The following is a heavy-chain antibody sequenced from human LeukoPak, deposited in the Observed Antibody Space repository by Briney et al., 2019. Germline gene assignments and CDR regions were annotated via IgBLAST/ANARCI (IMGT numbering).Heavy chain of an antibody. V-gene: IGHV1-24*01. CDR2: FDPEDGET. CDR1: GYTLTELS. J-gene: IGHJ3*02. Sequence: ASVKVSCKVSGYTLTELSKHWVRQAPGKGLEWMGGFDPEDGETIYAQKFQGRVTMTEDTSTDTAYMELSSLRSEDTAVYYCATTIVVVVAATRTDAFDIWGQGTMVTVSS. D-gene: IGHD2-15*01. CDR3: ATTIVVVVAATRTDAFDI.